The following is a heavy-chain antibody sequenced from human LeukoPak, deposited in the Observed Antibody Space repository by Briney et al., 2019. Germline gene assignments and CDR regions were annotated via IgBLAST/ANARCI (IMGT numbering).Heavy chain of an antibody. J-gene: IGHJ4*02. D-gene: IGHD1-26*01. Sequence: PGGSLRLSCAASGFTFSSYSMNWVRQAPGKGLEWVSSISSSSSYIYYADSVKGRFTISRDNAKNSLYLQMNSLRAEDTAVYYCASNLVSGNYIWGQGTLVTVSS. V-gene: IGHV3-21*01. CDR3: ASNLVSGNYI. CDR2: ISSSSSYI. CDR1: GFTFSSYS.